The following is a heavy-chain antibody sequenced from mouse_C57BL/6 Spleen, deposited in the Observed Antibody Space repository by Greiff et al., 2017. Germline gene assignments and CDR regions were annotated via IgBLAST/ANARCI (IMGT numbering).Heavy chain of an antibody. Sequence: VQLQQSGAELVKPGASVKISCKASGYAFSSYWMNWVKQRPGKGLEWIGQIYPGDGDTNYNRKFKGKATLTADKSSSTAYMQLSSLTSEDSAVYFCARFSSGYDFDYWGQGTTLTVSS. D-gene: IGHD3-2*02. CDR2: IYPGDGDT. CDR3: ARFSSGYDFDY. J-gene: IGHJ2*01. V-gene: IGHV1-80*01. CDR1: GYAFSSYW.